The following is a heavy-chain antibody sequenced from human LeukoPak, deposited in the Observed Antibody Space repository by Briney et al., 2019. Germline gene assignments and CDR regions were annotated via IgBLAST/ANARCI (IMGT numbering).Heavy chain of an antibody. Sequence: GGSLRLSCAASGFTFDDYGMSWVRQAPGKGLEWVAVISYDGSNKYYADSVKGRFTISRDNSKNTLYLQMNSLRAEDTAVYYCATSTLILRLIFDYWGQGTLVTVSS. V-gene: IGHV3-30*03. D-gene: IGHD4-17*01. J-gene: IGHJ4*02. CDR2: ISYDGSNK. CDR1: GFTFDDYG. CDR3: ATSTLILRLIFDY.